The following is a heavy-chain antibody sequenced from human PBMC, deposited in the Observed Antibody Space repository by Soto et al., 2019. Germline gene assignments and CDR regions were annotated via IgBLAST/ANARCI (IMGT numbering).Heavy chain of an antibody. CDR3: ARVRTAARSFGPNWFDP. CDR2: IYSGGST. D-gene: IGHD6-6*01. J-gene: IGHJ5*02. V-gene: IGHV3-53*01. Sequence: PGGSLRLSCAASGFTVSSNYMSWVRQAPGKGLEWVSVIYSGGSTYYADSVKGRFTISRDNSKNTLYLQMNSLRAEDTAVYYCARVRTAARSFGPNWFDPWGQGTLVTVSS. CDR1: GFTVSSNY.